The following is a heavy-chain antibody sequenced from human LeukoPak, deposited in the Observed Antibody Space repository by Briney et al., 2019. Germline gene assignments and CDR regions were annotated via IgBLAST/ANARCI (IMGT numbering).Heavy chain of an antibody. CDR2: IYYSGST. D-gene: IGHD1-26*01. J-gene: IGHJ3*02. V-gene: IGHV4-39*01. CDR3: ARHGVHSSFDT. CDR1: GGXTNSGDYY. Sequence: SETLSLTCTVSGGXTNSGDYYWAWVRQPPGKGPEWIGSIYYSGSTYYNPSLKSRVTFSFDTSKTQFSLGLSSVAAADAAVYYCARHGVHSSFDTWGQGTVVAVSS.